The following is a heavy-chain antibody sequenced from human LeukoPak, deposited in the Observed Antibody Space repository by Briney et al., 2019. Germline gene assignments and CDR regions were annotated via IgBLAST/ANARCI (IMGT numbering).Heavy chain of an antibody. Sequence: PGGSLRLSCAASGFTFNTYGMSWVRQAPGKGLEWVSAISGSGGSTYYADSVKGRFTISRDNSKNTLYLQMNSLRAEDTAVYYCAKDYSGSYWRGVSDYWGQGTLVTVSS. CDR2: ISGSGGST. V-gene: IGHV3-23*01. D-gene: IGHD1-26*01. CDR1: GFTFNTYG. J-gene: IGHJ4*02. CDR3: AKDYSGSYWRGVSDY.